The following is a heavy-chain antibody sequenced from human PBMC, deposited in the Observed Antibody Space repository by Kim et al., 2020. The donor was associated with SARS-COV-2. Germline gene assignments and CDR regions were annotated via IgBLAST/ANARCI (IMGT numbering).Heavy chain of an antibody. J-gene: IGHJ3*02. V-gene: IGHV4-39*01. CDR1: GGSISSSSYY. D-gene: IGHD3-22*01. CDR3: ARGLGVVTSDAFDI. CDR2: IYYSGST. Sequence: SETLSLTCTVSGGSISSSSYYWGWIRQPPGKGLEWIGSIYYSGSTYYNPSLKSRVTISVDTSKNQFSLKLSSVTAADTAVYYCARGLGVVTSDAFDIWGQGTMVTVSS.